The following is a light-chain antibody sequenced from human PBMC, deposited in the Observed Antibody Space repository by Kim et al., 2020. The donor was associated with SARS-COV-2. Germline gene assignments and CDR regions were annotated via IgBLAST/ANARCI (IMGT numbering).Light chain of an antibody. Sequence: SSELTQDPAVSVALGQTVRITCQGDSLRSYYASWYQQKPGQAPVLVIYGKNNRPSGIPDRFSGSSSVNTASLTITGAQAEDEADYYFNSRDSSGNHVFGT. CDR1: SLRSYY. V-gene: IGLV3-19*01. J-gene: IGLJ1*01. CDR2: GKN. CDR3: NSRDSSGNHV.